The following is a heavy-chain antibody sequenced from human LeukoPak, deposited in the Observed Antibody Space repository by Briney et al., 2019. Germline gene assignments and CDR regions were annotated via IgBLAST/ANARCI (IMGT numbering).Heavy chain of an antibody. Sequence: PGGSLRLSCAVSGFTFTNAWMTWVRQAPGKRLEWVGRIKSKSNGGTTDYAAPVKGRFTISRDDSKNTLYLQMNNLKTEDTAVYYCTTDDRALDYWGQGTLVTVSS. CDR3: TTDDRALDY. CDR2: IKSKSNGGTT. D-gene: IGHD3-22*01. V-gene: IGHV3-15*01. J-gene: IGHJ4*02. CDR1: GFTFTNAW.